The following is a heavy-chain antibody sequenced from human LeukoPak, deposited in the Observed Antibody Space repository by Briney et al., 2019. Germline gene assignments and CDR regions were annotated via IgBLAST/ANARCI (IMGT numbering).Heavy chain of an antibody. CDR2: INPNSGNT. CDR1: GYTFTGYY. V-gene: IGHV1-8*03. CDR3: ARVLTSGYDYFDY. Sequence: GASVKVSCKASGYTFTGYYMHWVRQAPGQGLEWMGWINPNSGNTGYAQRFQGRVTITRNTSISTAYMELSSLRSEDTAVYYCARVLTSGYDYFDYWGQGTLVTVSS. D-gene: IGHD5-12*01. J-gene: IGHJ4*02.